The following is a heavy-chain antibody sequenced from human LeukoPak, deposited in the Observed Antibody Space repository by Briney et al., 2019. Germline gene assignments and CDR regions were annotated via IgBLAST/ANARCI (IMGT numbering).Heavy chain of an antibody. Sequence: PSETLSLTCTVSGDSVSTSFWSWIRQPPGKGLEWIGYIDYSASATYNPSLKGRITISVDTSKNQFSLMLTSVTAADTAVYYCARRLRTLYMGSYFDYWGQGTLDTVSS. V-gene: IGHV4-59*08. J-gene: IGHJ4*02. CDR2: IDYSASA. CDR1: GDSVSTSF. D-gene: IGHD4-17*01. CDR3: ARRLRTLYMGSYFDY.